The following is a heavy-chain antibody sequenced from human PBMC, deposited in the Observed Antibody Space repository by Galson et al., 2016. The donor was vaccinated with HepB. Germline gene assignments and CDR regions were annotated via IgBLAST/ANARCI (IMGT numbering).Heavy chain of an antibody. Sequence: SLRLSCAASGFPFNTYAMTWVRQAPGKGLEWVSGVSGHAGSTYYADSVKGRFAISRDNFKNTLYLQMNSLRADDTAVYYCAKANIIMVTLGAFLDTWGQGTLVTVSS. J-gene: IGHJ1*01. D-gene: IGHD2-15*01. CDR1: GFPFNTYA. CDR3: AKANIIMVTLGAFLDT. V-gene: IGHV3-23*01. CDR2: VSGHAGST.